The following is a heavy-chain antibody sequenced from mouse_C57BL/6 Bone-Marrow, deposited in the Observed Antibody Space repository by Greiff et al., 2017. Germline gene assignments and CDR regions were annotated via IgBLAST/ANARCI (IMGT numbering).Heavy chain of an antibody. CDR1: GYTFTSYW. D-gene: IGHD3-3*01. Sequence: QVQLQQPGAELVKPGASVKLSCKASGYTFTSYWMQWVKQRPGQGLEWIGEIDPSDSYTNYNQKFKGKATLTVDTSSSTAYMQLSSLTSEDSAVYYGGGGCLPLYFDVWGTGTTVTVSS. CDR2: IDPSDSYT. V-gene: IGHV1-50*01. J-gene: IGHJ1*03. CDR3: GGGCLPLYFDV.